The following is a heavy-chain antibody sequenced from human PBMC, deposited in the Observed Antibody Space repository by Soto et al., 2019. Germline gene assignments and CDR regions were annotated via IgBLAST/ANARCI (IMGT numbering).Heavy chain of an antibody. CDR1: GGSISSYY. CDR2: IYYSGST. J-gene: IGHJ4*02. D-gene: IGHD6-13*01. V-gene: IGHV4-59*06. Sequence: SETLSLTCTVSGGSISSYYWSWIRQHPGKGLEWIGYIYYSGSTYYNPSLKSRVTLSVDTSKNQFSLKLSSVTAADTAVYYCARGRSGAAGTFDYWGQGALVTVSS. CDR3: ARGRSGAAGTFDY.